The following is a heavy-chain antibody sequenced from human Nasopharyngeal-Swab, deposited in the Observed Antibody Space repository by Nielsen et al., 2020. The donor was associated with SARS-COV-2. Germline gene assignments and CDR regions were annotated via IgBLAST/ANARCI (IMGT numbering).Heavy chain of an antibody. D-gene: IGHD2-8*01. CDR1: GFTFGHYA. CDR2: MTVGAGGT. J-gene: IGHJ2*01. V-gene: IGHV3-23*01. CDR3: AKRLYGDL. Sequence: GESQKISCAASGFTFGHYAVIWVRQAPGKGLEWVSSMTVGAGGTSYADSVKGRFTISVDSSKNILYPQMNSLRAEDTAIYYCAKRLYGDLWGRGTLVTVSS.